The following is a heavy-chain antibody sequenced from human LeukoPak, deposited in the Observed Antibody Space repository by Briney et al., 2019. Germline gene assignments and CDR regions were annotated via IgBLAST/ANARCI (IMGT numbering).Heavy chain of an antibody. CDR2: IYHSGST. V-gene: IGHV4-4*02. CDR3: ARVDYYDYLWGSYRFDTFDI. J-gene: IGHJ3*02. CDR1: GGSISSSNW. D-gene: IGHD3-16*02. Sequence: SETLSLTCAVSGGSISSSNWWSWVRQPPGKGLEWIGEIYHSGSTYHNPSLKSRVTISIDTSKNQFSLKLSSVTAADTAVYYCARVDYYDYLWGSYRFDTFDIWGQGTMVTVSS.